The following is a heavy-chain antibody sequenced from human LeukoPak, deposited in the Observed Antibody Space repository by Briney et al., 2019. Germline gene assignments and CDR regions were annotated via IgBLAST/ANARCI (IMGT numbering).Heavy chain of an antibody. D-gene: IGHD1-26*01. J-gene: IGHJ4*02. Sequence: PGGSLRLSCAASGFTFSSYGIHWVRQAPGKGLEWVAVIWYDGSNKYYADSVKGRFTISRDNSKNTLYLQMNSLRAEDTAVYYCARDAVELLPLYYFDYWGQGTLVTVS. CDR2: IWYDGSNK. CDR3: ARDAVELLPLYYFDY. V-gene: IGHV3-33*01. CDR1: GFTFSSYG.